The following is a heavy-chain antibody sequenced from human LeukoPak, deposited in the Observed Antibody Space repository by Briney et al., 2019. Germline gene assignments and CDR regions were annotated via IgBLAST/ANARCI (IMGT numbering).Heavy chain of an antibody. Sequence: SETLSLTCVVSGYSISNDYYWGWIRQPPGRGLEWIGNIYHSGGSYYNPSLKSRVTILVDTSKNQFSLKLSSVTAADTAVYYCAKAGTTGIHHWFDPWGQGNLVTVSS. CDR1: GYSISNDYY. CDR3: AKAGTTGIHHWFDP. J-gene: IGHJ5*02. V-gene: IGHV4-38-2*01. CDR2: IYHSGGS. D-gene: IGHD1-1*01.